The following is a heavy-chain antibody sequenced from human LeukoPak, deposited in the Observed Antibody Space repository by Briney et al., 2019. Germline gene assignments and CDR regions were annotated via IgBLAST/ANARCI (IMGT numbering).Heavy chain of an antibody. D-gene: IGHD3-10*01. CDR2: IYYLGST. J-gene: IGHJ2*01. CDR1: GGSISSYY. Sequence: SETLSLTCTVSGGSISSYYWSWLRQPPGKGLEWVGHIYYLGSTNYNPSLKSRVTISIGTSKNYFSLKLNSVIAADTAVYYCARDRPGSYWYFDLWGRGTLVTVSS. V-gene: IGHV4-59*01. CDR3: ARDRPGSYWYFDL.